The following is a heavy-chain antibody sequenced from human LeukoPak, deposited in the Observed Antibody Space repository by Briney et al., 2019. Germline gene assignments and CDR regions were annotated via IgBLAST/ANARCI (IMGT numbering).Heavy chain of an antibody. V-gene: IGHV4-4*08. CDR3: ARGGGGLRGGIFDY. Sequence: SETLSLTCTVSGGSISSYYWSWIRQPPGKGLEWIGRIYSSGSTNYNPSLKSRVTISVDTSKNQFSLKLSSVTAADTAVYYCARGGGGLRGGIFDYWGQGTLVTVSS. CDR1: GGSISSYY. D-gene: IGHD6-13*01. J-gene: IGHJ4*02. CDR2: IYSSGST.